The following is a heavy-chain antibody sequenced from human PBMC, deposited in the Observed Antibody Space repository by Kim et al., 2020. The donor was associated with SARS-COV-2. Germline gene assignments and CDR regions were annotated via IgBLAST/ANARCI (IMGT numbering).Heavy chain of an antibody. D-gene: IGHD5-12*01. CDR3: ARRDIVATTHFDY. V-gene: IGHV4-39*01. Sequence: SETLSLTCTVSGGSISSSSYYWGWIRQHPGKGLEWIGSIYYSGSTYYNPSLKSRVTISVDTSKNQFSLKLSSVTAADTAVYYCARRDIVATTHFDYWGQGTLVTVSS. CDR2: IYYSGST. J-gene: IGHJ4*02. CDR1: GGSISSSSYY.